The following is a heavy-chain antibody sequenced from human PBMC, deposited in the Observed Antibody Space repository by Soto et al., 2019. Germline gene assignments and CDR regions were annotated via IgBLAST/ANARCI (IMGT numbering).Heavy chain of an antibody. CDR3: AKDGPYSGTYDY. Sequence: GGSLRLSCGASGFIFSSYGVHWVRQAPGKGLEWVAVILYDGTNKYYADSVKGRFTISRDNSKNTLYLQMNSLRAEDTAVYYCAKDGPYSGTYDYWGQGTLVTVSS. CDR1: GFIFSSYG. CDR2: ILYDGTNK. J-gene: IGHJ4*02. V-gene: IGHV3-30*18. D-gene: IGHD1-26*01.